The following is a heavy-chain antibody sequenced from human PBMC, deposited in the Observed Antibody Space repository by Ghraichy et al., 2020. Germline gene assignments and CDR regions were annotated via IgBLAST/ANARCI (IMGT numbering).Heavy chain of an antibody. CDR1: GFTVNTFA. CDR2: ISSSGGST. CDR3: TKQKGWYKENYAFDY. J-gene: IGHJ4*02. Sequence: GGSLRLSCEASGFTVNTFAMSWVRQAPGKGLEWVSGISSSGGSTFYSDSVRGRFSISRDNSKNTLHLQMNSLRDEDTALYYCTKQKGWYKENYAFDYWGPGTLVTVSS. D-gene: IGHD6-19*01. V-gene: IGHV3-23*01.